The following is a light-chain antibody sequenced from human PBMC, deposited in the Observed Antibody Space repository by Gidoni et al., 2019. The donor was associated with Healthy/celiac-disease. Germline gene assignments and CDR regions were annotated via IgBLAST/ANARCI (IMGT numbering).Light chain of an antibody. CDR2: GTS. Sequence: EIELTQSPGTLSLSPGERATRSCRASQSLSSSFLAWYQHKPGQAPRLLIYGTSTRTTGVPDRFSGSGSGTDFTLTISRLESEDFAVYYCQQYGTSPWTFGQGTKVEVK. J-gene: IGKJ1*01. V-gene: IGKV3-20*01. CDR1: QSLSSSF. CDR3: QQYGTSPWT.